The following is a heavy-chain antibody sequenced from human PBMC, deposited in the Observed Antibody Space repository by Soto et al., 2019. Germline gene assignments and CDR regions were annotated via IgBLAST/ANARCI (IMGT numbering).Heavy chain of an antibody. CDR2: ISSSGNTI. V-gene: IGHV3-11*01. J-gene: IGHJ5*02. CDR1: GFMFSDYY. D-gene: IGHD2-21*02. CDR3: ARGVRSSLTAIGGFDP. Sequence: GGSLRLSCGVSGFMFSDYYMAWIRQAPGKGLEWISYISSSGNTIYYADSVEGRFTVSRDNANSTLHLQMNSLRADDTSLYYCARGVRSSLTAIGGFDPWGQGTLVTVSS.